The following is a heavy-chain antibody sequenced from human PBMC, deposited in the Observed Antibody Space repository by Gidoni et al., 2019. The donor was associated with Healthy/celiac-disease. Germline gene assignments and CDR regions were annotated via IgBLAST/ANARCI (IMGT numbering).Heavy chain of an antibody. V-gene: IGHV1-69*06. D-gene: IGHD2-15*01. Sequence: QVQLVQSGAEVQKPGSSVKFSCKASGGPFSTYAISWVRQAPGQGLEWMGGITPIFGTANYAQKFQGRVTITADKSTSTAYMELSSLRSEDTAVYYCARVDCSGGSCYVGYFDYWGQGTLVTVSS. CDR2: ITPIFGTA. CDR1: GGPFSTYA. J-gene: IGHJ4*02. CDR3: ARVDCSGGSCYVGYFDY.